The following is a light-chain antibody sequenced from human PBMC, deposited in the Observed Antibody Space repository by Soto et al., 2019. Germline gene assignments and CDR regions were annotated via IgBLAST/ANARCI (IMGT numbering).Light chain of an antibody. CDR1: SSDVSGYNS. Sequence: QSALTQRASVSGSPGQSITISCSGTSSDVSGYNSVSWYQQHPGKAPKLIIYAVSNRPSGVSDRFSGSKSGNTASLTISGLQAEDEADYFCYSYKSTSNRVFGGGTKLTVL. CDR2: AVS. J-gene: IGLJ2*01. CDR3: YSYKSTSNRV. V-gene: IGLV2-14*03.